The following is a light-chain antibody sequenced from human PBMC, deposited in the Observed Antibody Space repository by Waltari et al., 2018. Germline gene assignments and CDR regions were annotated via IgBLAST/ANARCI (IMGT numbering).Light chain of an antibody. CDR1: SSDLGGNNY. V-gene: IGLV2-8*01. CDR3: SSYGGSKV. J-gene: IGLJ3*02. Sequence: QSVLTQPPSASGSPGQPVTISCPGTSSDLGGNNYVSWYQQHPGKAPKLTIYEVNKRPSGVPDRFSGSKSGNTASLTVSGLQAEDEADYYCSSYGGSKVFGGGTKLTVL. CDR2: EVN.